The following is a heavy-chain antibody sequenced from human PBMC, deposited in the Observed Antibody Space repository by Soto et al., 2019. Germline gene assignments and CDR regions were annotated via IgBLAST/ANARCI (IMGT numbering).Heavy chain of an antibody. J-gene: IGHJ4*02. D-gene: IGHD4-4*01. CDR2: IYHSGST. Sequence: QLQLQESGSGLVKPSQTLSLTCAGSGGSISSGGYSWSWIRQPPGKGLEWIGYIYHSGSTYYNPSLKSRVTISVDRSKNQFSLKLSSVTAADPAVYYCARGMTTVTTLDYWGQGPLVTVSS. CDR1: GGSISSGGYS. CDR3: ARGMTTVTTLDY. V-gene: IGHV4-30-2*01.